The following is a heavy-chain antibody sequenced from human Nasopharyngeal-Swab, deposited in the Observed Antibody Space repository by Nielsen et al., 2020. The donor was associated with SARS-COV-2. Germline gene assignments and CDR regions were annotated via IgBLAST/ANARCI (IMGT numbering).Heavy chain of an antibody. J-gene: IGHJ4*02. CDR2: IIPIVGTP. D-gene: IGHD3-3*01. V-gene: IGHV1-69*04. CDR3: ARDGVAEDY. CDR1: GGTFSSPV. Sequence: SVKVSCKTSGGTFSSPVINWVLQAPGQGLEWMVTIIPIVGTPNYAQKFQDRVTITSDKSTTTGYMELSSLRSEDTAVYYCARDGVAEDYWGQGNLVTGSS.